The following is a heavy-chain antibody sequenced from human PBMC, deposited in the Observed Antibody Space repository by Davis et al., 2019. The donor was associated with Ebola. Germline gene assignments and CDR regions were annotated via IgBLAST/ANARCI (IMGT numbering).Heavy chain of an antibody. V-gene: IGHV4-34*01. D-gene: IGHD6-6*01. CDR1: GGSFSGYY. CDR3: ARSIAAEYYFDY. CDR2: INHSGST. J-gene: IGHJ4*02. Sequence: PSETLSLTCAVYGGSFSGYYWSWIRQPPGKGLEWIGEINHSGSTNYNPSLKSRVTISVDTSKNQFSLKLSSVTAADTAVYYCARSIAAEYYFDYWGQGTLVTVSS.